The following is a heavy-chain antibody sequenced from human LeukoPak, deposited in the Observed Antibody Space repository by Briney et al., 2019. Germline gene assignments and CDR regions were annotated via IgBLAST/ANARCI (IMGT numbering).Heavy chain of an antibody. D-gene: IGHD6-13*01. J-gene: IGHJ4*02. CDR2: MVPGDSDT. V-gene: IGHV5-51*01. CDR1: GYSFTTYW. Sequence: GESLDTSWQAPGYSFTTYWFGWVRQLPGKGLEWMAIMVPGDSDTKYSPSFQGPVAISAAKSVSPAYLQWSSLQASDTAMYYCARQSFTRWYYFDWWGQGTLVTVSS. CDR3: ARQSFTRWYYFDW.